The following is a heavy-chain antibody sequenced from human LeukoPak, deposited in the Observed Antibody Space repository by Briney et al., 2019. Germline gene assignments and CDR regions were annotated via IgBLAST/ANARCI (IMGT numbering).Heavy chain of an antibody. CDR1: GFTVSSNY. D-gene: IGHD5-24*01. CDR2: IHTGGST. V-gene: IGHV3-53*01. J-gene: IGHJ4*02. CDR3: AREGKWLQLRYFDY. Sequence: PGGSLRLSCAASGFTVSSNYMSWVRQAPGKGLEWVSVIHTGGSTYYADSVKGRFTISRDTSNNTLYLQMNSLRADDTAVYYCAREGKWLQLRYFDYWGQGTLATVSS.